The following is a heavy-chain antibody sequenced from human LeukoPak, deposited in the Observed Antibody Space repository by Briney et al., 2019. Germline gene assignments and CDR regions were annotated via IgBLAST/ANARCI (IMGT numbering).Heavy chain of an antibody. V-gene: IGHV4-4*07. CDR3: ARGGTTPYYFDD. CDR1: GGSITSYC. D-gene: IGHD2-15*01. Sequence: PSESLSLTCTVSGGSITSYCWSWIRQPAGKGLEWIGRIYSNENTNYNPSLKSRVTMSVDTSKNQFSLKLSSVTAADTAVYYCARGGTTPYYFDDWGQGTLVTVSS. CDR2: IYSNENT. J-gene: IGHJ4*02.